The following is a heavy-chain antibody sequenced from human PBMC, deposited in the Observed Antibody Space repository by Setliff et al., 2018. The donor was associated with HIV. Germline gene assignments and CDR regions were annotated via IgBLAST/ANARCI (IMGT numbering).Heavy chain of an antibody. Sequence: PSETLSLTCTVSGASVTTHSWSWIRQSPEKGLEWIAFILDTGSPNYSPSFKSRVTISVDTSMNQFSLKLTSVTAADTAIYYCARRGASSHWLGPWGKGILVTVSS. CDR3: ARRGASSHWLGP. D-gene: IGHD3-10*01. CDR2: ILDTGSP. V-gene: IGHV4-59*02. J-gene: IGHJ5*02. CDR1: GASVTTHS.